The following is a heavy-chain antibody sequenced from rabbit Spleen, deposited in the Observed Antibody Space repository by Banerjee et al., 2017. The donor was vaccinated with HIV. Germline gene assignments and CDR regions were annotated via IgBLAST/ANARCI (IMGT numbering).Heavy chain of an antibody. CDR3: ATDTYGVGAFDL. Sequence: QSLEESGGDLVKPGASLTLTCTASGFSFSSSDYICWVRQAPGKGLEWISCIVGSSSGFTYSATWAKGRFTCSKTSSTTVTLQMARLTAADTATYFCATDTYGVGAFDLWGQGTLVTVS. CDR1: GFSFSSSDY. D-gene: IGHD6-1*01. CDR2: IVGSSSGFT. J-gene: IGHJ4*01. V-gene: IGHV1S40*01.